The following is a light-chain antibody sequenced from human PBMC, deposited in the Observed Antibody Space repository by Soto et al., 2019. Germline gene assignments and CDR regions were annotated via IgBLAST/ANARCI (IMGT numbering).Light chain of an antibody. CDR2: AAS. CDR3: QQSYNTPRT. CDR1: QSISTY. Sequence: DIQMTQSPSSLSASVGDRVTITCRASQSISTYLNWYQQKPGKAPKLLIYAASSLQSWVPTRFSGGGSGTDFTLSISSLQPEDFATYYCQQSYNTPRTFGQGTKVEIK. J-gene: IGKJ1*01. V-gene: IGKV1-39*01.